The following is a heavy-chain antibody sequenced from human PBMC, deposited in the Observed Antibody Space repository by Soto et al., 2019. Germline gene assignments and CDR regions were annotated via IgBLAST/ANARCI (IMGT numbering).Heavy chain of an antibody. V-gene: IGHV1-46*01. CDR2: INPSGGST. CDR3: ARXEDYYGSGSYYRTAFDI. CDR1: GYTFTSYY. Sequence: GASVKVSCKASGYTFTSYYMHWVRQAPGQGLEWMGIINPSGGSTSYAQKFQGRVTMTRDTSTSTVYMELSSLRSEDTAVYYCARXEDYYGSGSYYRTAFDIWGQGTMVTVSS. J-gene: IGHJ3*02. D-gene: IGHD3-10*01.